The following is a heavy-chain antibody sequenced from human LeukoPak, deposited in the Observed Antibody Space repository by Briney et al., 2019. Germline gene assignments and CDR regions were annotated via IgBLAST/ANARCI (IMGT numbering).Heavy chain of an antibody. CDR1: GFTFSSYA. CDR3: ARDQGSLMDFDY. J-gene: IGHJ4*02. V-gene: IGHV3-48*04. D-gene: IGHD3-10*01. CDR2: ISSSGSTI. Sequence: GGSLRLSCAASGFTFSSYAMHWVRQAPGKGLEWVSYISSSGSTIYYADSVKGRFTISRDNAKNSLYLQMNSLKAEDTAVYYCARDQGSLMDFDYWGQGTLVTVSS.